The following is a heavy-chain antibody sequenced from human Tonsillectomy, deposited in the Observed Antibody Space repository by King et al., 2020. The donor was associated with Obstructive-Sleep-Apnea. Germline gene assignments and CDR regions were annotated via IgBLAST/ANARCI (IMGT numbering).Heavy chain of an antibody. V-gene: IGHV3-53*04. CDR2: IYSGGST. D-gene: IGHD1-26*01. CDR1: GFTVSSNY. Sequence: VQLVQSGGGLVQPGGSLRLSCAASGFTVSSNYMSWVRQAPGKGLEWVSVIYSGGSTYYADSVKGRFTISRHNSKNTLYLQMNSLRAEDTAGYYCARDQNGSGGDWFDPWGQGTLVTVSS. CDR3: ARDQNGSGGDWFDP. J-gene: IGHJ5*02.